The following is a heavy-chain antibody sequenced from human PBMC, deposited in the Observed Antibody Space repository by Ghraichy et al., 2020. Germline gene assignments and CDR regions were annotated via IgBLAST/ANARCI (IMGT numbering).Heavy chain of an antibody. Sequence: GGSLRLSCAASGFTFSDYWMIWVRQAPGKGLEWVANIKQDGSEKYYVDSVKGRFTISRDNAKNSLYLQMNSLRAADTAVYYCAKTYYYGSGSVDYWGQGTLVTVSS. D-gene: IGHD3-10*01. V-gene: IGHV3-7*01. CDR1: GFTFSDYW. CDR3: AKTYYYGSGSVDY. J-gene: IGHJ4*02. CDR2: IKQDGSEK.